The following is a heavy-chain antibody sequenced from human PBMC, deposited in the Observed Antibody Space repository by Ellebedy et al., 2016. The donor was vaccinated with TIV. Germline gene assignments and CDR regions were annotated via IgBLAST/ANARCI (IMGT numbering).Heavy chain of an antibody. V-gene: IGHV4-34*01. CDR3: ARDGNRGIAVAGTEYWFDT. Sequence: SETLSLTXAVYGGSSSGYYWSWIRQPPGKGLEWIGEINHSGSTNYNPSLKSRVTISVDTSKNQFSLKLSSVTAADTAVYYCARDGNRGIAVAGTEYWFDTWGQGTLVTVSS. CDR1: GGSSSGYY. J-gene: IGHJ5*02. CDR2: INHSGST. D-gene: IGHD6-19*01.